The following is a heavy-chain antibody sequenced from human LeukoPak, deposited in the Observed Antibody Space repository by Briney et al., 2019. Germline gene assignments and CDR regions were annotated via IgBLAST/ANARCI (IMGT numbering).Heavy chain of an antibody. Sequence: SETLSLTCTVSGGSISSYYWSWIRQPAGKGLEWIGRIYTSGSTNYNPSLNSRVTMSVDTSKNQFSLKLSSVTAADTAVYYCARDRLSEHAVYYFDYWGRGTLVTVSS. CDR3: ARDRLSEHAVYYFDY. CDR1: GGSISSYY. D-gene: IGHD6-19*01. V-gene: IGHV4-4*07. CDR2: IYTSGST. J-gene: IGHJ4*02.